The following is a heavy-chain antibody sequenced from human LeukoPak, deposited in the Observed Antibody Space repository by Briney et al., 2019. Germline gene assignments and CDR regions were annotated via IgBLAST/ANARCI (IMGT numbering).Heavy chain of an antibody. CDR2: IDSNGVTT. V-gene: IGHV3-23*01. J-gene: IGHJ4*02. CDR1: GFAFSSYV. CDR3: AKGDDFLADYRYRFYY. D-gene: IGHD3-9*01. Sequence: PGGFLRLSCEVSGFAFSSYVMSWVRQAPGNGLEWVSAIDSNGVTTNYADSVKGRLTISRDNSKNTLYLQLSSLRVEDTAVYYCAKGDDFLADYRYRFYYWGQGTLVTVSS.